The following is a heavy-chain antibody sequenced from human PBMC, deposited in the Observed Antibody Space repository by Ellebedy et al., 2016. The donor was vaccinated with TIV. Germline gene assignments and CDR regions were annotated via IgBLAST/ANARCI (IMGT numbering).Heavy chain of an antibody. D-gene: IGHD4-17*01. CDR3: AKSRNPYGQTEQYDS. V-gene: IGHV5-51*01. Sequence: GESLKISCKGSGYSFSSYWIVWVRQMPGKGLEWMGIIYPDVFDIRHSPSFQGQVTISADKSISTAYVQWSSLKASDTAVYYCAKSRNPYGQTEQYDSWGQGTLVTVSS. J-gene: IGHJ4*02. CDR1: GYSFSSYW. CDR2: IYPDVFDI.